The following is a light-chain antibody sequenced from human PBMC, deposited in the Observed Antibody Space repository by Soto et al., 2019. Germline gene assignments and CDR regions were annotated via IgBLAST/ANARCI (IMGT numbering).Light chain of an antibody. CDR3: AACDDSLNGYV. CDR1: SSNIGSNT. CDR2: SNY. V-gene: IGLV1-44*01. J-gene: IGLJ1*01. Sequence: QSVLTQPPSASGTPGQRVTISCSGSSSNIGSNTVNWYQQLPGTAPKLLIYSNYHRPSGVPDRFSGSTYGTSHSLANSGLLSEDVCDYYCAACDDSLNGYVFGTGTKLTVL.